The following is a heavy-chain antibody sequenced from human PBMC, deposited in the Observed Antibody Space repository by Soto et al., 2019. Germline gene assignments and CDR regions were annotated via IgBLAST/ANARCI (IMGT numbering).Heavy chain of an antibody. CDR2: ISGSGGSA. J-gene: IGHJ3*01. Sequence: EVQLLESGGGLVRPGGSLRLSCAASAFTFSNYAMNWVRQAPGKGLEWVSVISGSGGSASYADSVQGRFTISRDNSKNTLYLQMNSLIAEDTAIYYCVREDSAWDSRGSFDFWGRGTMVTVS. CDR3: VREDSAWDSRGSFDF. D-gene: IGHD6-19*01. CDR1: AFTFSNYA. V-gene: IGHV3-23*01.